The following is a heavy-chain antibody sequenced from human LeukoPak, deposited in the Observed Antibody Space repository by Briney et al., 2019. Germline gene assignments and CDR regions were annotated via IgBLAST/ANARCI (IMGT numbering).Heavy chain of an antibody. CDR1: GFTFSSYE. CDR2: ISSSGSSI. CDR3: ARDNGDPRTYFDY. Sequence: PGGSLRLSCAASGFTFSSYEMNWVRQAPGKGLEWISYISSSGSSIYYVDFVKGRFTISRDNAKNSLYLQMNSLRAEDTAVYYCARDNGDPRTYFDYWGQGTLVTVSS. J-gene: IGHJ4*02. D-gene: IGHD4-17*01. V-gene: IGHV3-48*03.